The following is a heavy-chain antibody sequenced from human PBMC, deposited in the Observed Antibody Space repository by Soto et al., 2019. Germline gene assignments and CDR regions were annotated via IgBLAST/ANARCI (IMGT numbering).Heavy chain of an antibody. V-gene: IGHV3-21*04. CDR3: ARGSKDSYPGSRIFGF. D-gene: IGHD2-15*01. CDR2: ISSTTNYI. CDR1: GFTFTRYS. J-gene: IGHJ4*02. Sequence: GGSLRLSCAASGFTFTRYSMNWVRQAPGKGLEWVSSISSTTNYIYYGDSMKGRFTISRDNAKNSLYLQMSSLRAEDSAVYYCARGSKDSYPGSRIFGFWGRGTLVTVSS.